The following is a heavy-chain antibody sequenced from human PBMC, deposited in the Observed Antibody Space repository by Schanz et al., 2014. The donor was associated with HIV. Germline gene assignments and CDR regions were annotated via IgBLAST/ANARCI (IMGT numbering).Heavy chain of an antibody. V-gene: IGHV3-23*01. J-gene: IGHJ4*02. CDR1: GFTFSSYA. D-gene: IGHD6-19*01. Sequence: EVQLLESGGGLVQPGGSLRLSCAASGFTFSSYAMSWVRLAPGKGLEWVSTVGYGGDNTYYADSVEGRFTISRDNSKKTLYLQMNSLRPEDTAVYYCAKDYVSQWLADYWGQGTLVTVSS. CDR2: VGYGGDNT. CDR3: AKDYVSQWLADY.